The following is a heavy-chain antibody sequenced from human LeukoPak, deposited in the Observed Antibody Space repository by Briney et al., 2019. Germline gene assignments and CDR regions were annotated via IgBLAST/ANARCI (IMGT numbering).Heavy chain of an antibody. D-gene: IGHD2-2*02. CDR1: RVALNSYY. CDR3: GRQGYTASHGFLDF. CDR2: IYTTRTT. Sequence: SETLSLTRTVSRVALNSYYWGRVREPPRKGQEWMSRIYTTRTTQYTPSPKRPLTMSIDTSTSQFSLNLRSVTATDTAVYYCGRQGYTASHGFLDFWSQGTLVAVS. V-gene: IGHV4-4*07. J-gene: IGHJ4*02.